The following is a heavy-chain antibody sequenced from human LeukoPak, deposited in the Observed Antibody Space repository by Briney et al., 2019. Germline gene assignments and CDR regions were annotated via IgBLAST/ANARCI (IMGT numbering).Heavy chain of an antibody. J-gene: IGHJ5*02. CDR3: AKKTTGPSGWFDP. D-gene: IGHD1-1*01. Sequence: PGGSLRLSCTVSGFTVSSNSMSWVRQAPGKGLEWVSFIYSDNTHYSDSVKGRFTISRDNSKNTLYLQMNSLRAEDTAVYYCAKKTTGPSGWFDPWGQGTLVTVSS. CDR2: IYSDNT. CDR1: GFTVSSNS. V-gene: IGHV3-53*01.